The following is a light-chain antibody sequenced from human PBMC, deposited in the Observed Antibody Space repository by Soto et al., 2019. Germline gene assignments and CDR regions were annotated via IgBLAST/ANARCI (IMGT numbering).Light chain of an antibody. Sequence: QSVLTQSPSASASLGASVKLTCTLSSGHSSYAIAWHQQQPEKGPGYLMKLNSDGSHSKGDGIPDRFSGSSSGAERYLTISSLQSEDEADYYCQTWGTGMVFGGGTKLTVL. CDR1: SGHSSYA. CDR3: QTWGTGMV. J-gene: IGLJ2*01. CDR2: LNSDGSH. V-gene: IGLV4-69*01.